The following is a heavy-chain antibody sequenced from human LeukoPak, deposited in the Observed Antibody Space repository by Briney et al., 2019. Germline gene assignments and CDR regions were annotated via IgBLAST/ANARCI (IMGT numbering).Heavy chain of an antibody. V-gene: IGHV1-2*02. D-gene: IGHD3-10*01. J-gene: IGHJ4*02. CDR2: INPNSGGT. CDR1: GYXFTGYY. CDR3: ARRYVGGFDY. Sequence: ASVNVSCKASGYXFTGYYFHWVRQAPGQGLEWTGWINPNSGGTRYAKKFQGRVTMTRDTSIITAYMELSRLRSDDTAVYYCARRYVGGFDYWGQGTLVTVSS.